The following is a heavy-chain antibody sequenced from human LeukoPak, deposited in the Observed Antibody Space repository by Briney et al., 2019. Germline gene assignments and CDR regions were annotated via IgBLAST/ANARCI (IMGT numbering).Heavy chain of an antibody. D-gene: IGHD6-6*01. CDR1: GYRFTSYS. J-gene: IGHJ6*02. CDR2: VDAGSDNR. CDR3: SRKYSSSSPYYYYGMDV. Sequence: ASVKVSCKVSGYRFTSYSIHWVRQAPGQRLEWMGSVDAGSDNRKYSQKFQGRVTITSDTSASTAYMELSSLRSEDTAVYYCSRKYSSSSPYYYYGMDVWGQGTTVTVSS. V-gene: IGHV1-3*01.